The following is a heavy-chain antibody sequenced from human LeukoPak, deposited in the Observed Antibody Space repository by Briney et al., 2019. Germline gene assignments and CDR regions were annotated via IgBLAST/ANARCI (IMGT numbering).Heavy chain of an antibody. D-gene: IGHD4-17*01. CDR3: ARWLTTVTITDPPYFVY. CDR1: GGSISSSSYY. Sequence: SETLSLTCTVSGGSISSSSYYWGWIRRPPGKGMEWIGSIYYSGSTYYNPSLKSRVTISVDTSKNQFSLKLSSVTAADTAVYYCARWLTTVTITDPPYFVYWGQGTLVTVSS. V-gene: IGHV4-39*01. CDR2: IYYSGST. J-gene: IGHJ4*02.